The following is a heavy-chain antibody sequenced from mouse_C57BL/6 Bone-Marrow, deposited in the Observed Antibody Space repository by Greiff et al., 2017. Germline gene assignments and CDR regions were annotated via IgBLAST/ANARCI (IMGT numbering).Heavy chain of an antibody. CDR3: TINSDCDGGNY. J-gene: IGHJ2*01. CDR1: GYTFTNYW. CDR2: IHPSDSDT. D-gene: IGHD2-4*01. Sequence: VQLQQPGAELVKPGVSVKVSCTASGYTFTNYWMHWVKQRPGQGLEWIGRIHPSDSDTNYYQKFKGKATLTVDKSSSTDYMQLSSLTSENSAVYYCTINSDCDGGNYWGQGTTLTVSS. V-gene: IGHV1-74*01.